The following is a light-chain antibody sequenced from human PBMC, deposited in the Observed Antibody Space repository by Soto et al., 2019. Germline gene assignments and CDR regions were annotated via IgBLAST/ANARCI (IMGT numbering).Light chain of an antibody. CDR3: QHSYSSPLT. CDR2: AAS. J-gene: IGKJ4*01. Sequence: DLQMTQSPSSLSASVGDRVTITCRASQSISNYLNWYQQKPGKAPKLLIYAASSLQSGVPSRFRGSGSGTDFTLTISSLQPEDFATYSCQHSYSSPLTFGGGTKVEIK. CDR1: QSISNY. V-gene: IGKV1-39*01.